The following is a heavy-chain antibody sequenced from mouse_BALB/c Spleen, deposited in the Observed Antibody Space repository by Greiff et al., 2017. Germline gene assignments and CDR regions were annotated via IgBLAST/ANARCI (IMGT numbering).Heavy chain of an antibody. CDR1: GFTFSSFG. J-gene: IGHJ2*01. CDR3: ARNGNYPFDY. D-gene: IGHD2-1*01. V-gene: IGHV5-17*02. Sequence: DVKLQESGGGLVQPGGSRKLSCAASGFTFSSFGMHWVRQAPEKGLEWVAYISSGSSTIYYADTVKGRFTISRDNPKNTLFLQMTSLRSEDTAMYYCARNGNYPFDYWGQGTTLTVSS. CDR2: ISSGSSTI.